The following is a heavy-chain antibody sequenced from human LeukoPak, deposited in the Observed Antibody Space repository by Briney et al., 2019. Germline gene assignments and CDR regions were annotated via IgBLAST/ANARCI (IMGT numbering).Heavy chain of an antibody. CDR1: GFTSSSYW. V-gene: IGHV3-74*01. CDR2: ISGDGTAR. J-gene: IGHJ5*02. D-gene: IGHD3-10*01. CDR3: VRGRGSYGWFDP. Sequence: PGGSLRLSCAASGFTSSSYWMHWVRQVPGKGLVWVSRISGDGTARNYADSVKGRFTISRDDAKNTVDLRMNSLRGEDTAVYYCVRGRGSYGWFDPWDQGTLVTVSS.